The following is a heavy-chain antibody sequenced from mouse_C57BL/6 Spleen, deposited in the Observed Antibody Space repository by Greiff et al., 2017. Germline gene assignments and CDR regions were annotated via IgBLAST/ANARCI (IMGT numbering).Heavy chain of an antibody. V-gene: IGHV10-3*01. Sequence: GGGLVQPKGSLKLSCAASGFTFNTYAMHWVRQAPGKGLEWVARIRSKSSNYATYYADSVKDRFTISRDDSQSMLYLQMNNLKTEDTAMYYCARDGGYSVYWYFDVWGTGTTVTVSS. CDR3: ARDGGYSVYWYFDV. D-gene: IGHD2-3*01. CDR2: IRSKSSNYAT. CDR1: GFTFNTYA. J-gene: IGHJ1*03.